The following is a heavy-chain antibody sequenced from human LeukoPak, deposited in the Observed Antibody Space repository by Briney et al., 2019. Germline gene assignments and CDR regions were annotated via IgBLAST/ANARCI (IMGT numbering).Heavy chain of an antibody. Sequence: GGSLRLSCAASGFTFSSYAMHWVRQAPGKGLEWVAVISYDGSNKYYADSVKGRFTISRDNSKNTLYLQMNSLRAEDTAVYYCARDHSSSWYPLYYFDYWGQGTLVTVSS. J-gene: IGHJ4*02. CDR2: ISYDGSNK. CDR1: GFTFSSYA. D-gene: IGHD6-13*01. V-gene: IGHV3-30*04. CDR3: ARDHSSSWYPLYYFDY.